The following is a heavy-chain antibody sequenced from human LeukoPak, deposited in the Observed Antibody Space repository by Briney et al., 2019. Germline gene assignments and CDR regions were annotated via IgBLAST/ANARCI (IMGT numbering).Heavy chain of an antibody. Sequence: GVLRLSCTASGSTFGDYAMSWFRQAPGKGLEWVGFIRSKAYGGTTEYAASVKGRFTISRDDSKSIAYLQMNSLKTEDTAVYYCTRVGIRAAAEAFDYWGQGTLVTVSS. D-gene: IGHD6-13*01. J-gene: IGHJ4*02. V-gene: IGHV3-49*03. CDR2: IRSKAYGGTT. CDR1: GSTFGDYA. CDR3: TRVGIRAAAEAFDY.